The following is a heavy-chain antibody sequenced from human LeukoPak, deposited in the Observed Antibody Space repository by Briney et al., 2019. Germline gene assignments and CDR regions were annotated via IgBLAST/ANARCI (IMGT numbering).Heavy chain of an antibody. J-gene: IGHJ6*03. D-gene: IGHD6-6*01. CDR3: ARDRIAARPRGDYYYMDV. Sequence: PGGSLRLSCAASGFTFDDYGMSWVRHAPGTGLEWVSGINWNGGSTVYADPVKGRFTISRDKAKYSLYLQMNSLRAEDTALYYCARDRIAARPRGDYYYMDVWGKGTTVTVSS. CDR2: INWNGGST. CDR1: GFTFDDYG. V-gene: IGHV3-20*04.